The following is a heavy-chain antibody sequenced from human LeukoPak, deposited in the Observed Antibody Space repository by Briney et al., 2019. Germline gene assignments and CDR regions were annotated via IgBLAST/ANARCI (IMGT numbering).Heavy chain of an antibody. D-gene: IGHD6-19*01. CDR2: IRSKAYGGTT. CDR1: GFTFGDYA. V-gene: IGHV3-49*03. J-gene: IGHJ4*02. CDR3: TREPTAKYSSGWVDY. Sequence: GGSLRLSCTASGFTFGDYAMSWFRQAPGKGLEWVGFIRSKAYGGTTEYAASVKGRFTISRDDSKSIAYLQMDSLKTEDTAVYYCTREPTAKYSSGWVDYWGQGTLVTVSS.